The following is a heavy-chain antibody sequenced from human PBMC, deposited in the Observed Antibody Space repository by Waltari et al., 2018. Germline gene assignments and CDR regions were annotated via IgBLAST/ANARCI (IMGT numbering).Heavy chain of an antibody. Sequence: QVHLVESGGGVVQQGGSLRRSCAASGFIFSSDGMHWVGQAPGKGLGWVAFITYDGSNKYYADSMKGRFTVSRDNSKNTLFLQMNTLRAEDTAVYYCAKDHVVVVPGGMTKVFDYWGQGTLVTVSS. CDR3: AKDHVVVVPGGMTKVFDY. CDR1: GFIFSSDG. CDR2: ITYDGSNK. J-gene: IGHJ4*02. D-gene: IGHD2-2*01. V-gene: IGHV3-30*02.